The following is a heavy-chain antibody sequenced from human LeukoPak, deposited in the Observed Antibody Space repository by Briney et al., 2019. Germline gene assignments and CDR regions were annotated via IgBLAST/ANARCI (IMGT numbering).Heavy chain of an antibody. V-gene: IGHV1-2*02. D-gene: IGHD5-12*01. CDR3: ARGPSSGYDRYYYYYYYMDV. Sequence: ASVKVSCKASGYTFTGHYMHWVRQAPGQGLEWMGWINPKNAGTNYAQKFQGRVTMTRDTSISTAYMELSSLRSEDTAVYYCARGPSSGYDRYYYYYYYMDVWGKGTTVTISS. J-gene: IGHJ6*03. CDR2: INPKNAGT. CDR1: GYTFTGHY.